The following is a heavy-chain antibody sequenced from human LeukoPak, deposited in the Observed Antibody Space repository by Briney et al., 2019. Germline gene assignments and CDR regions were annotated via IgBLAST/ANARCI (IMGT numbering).Heavy chain of an antibody. D-gene: IGHD3-10*01. CDR3: ARNPMVRGVPLFDY. V-gene: IGHV4-34*01. Sequence: PSETLSLTCAVYGGSFSGYYWSWIRQPPGKGLEWIGEINHSGSTNYNPSLKSRVTISVDTSKNQFSLKLSSVTAADTAVYYCARNPMVRGVPLFDYWGQGTLVTVSS. CDR1: GGSFSGYY. CDR2: INHSGST. J-gene: IGHJ4*02.